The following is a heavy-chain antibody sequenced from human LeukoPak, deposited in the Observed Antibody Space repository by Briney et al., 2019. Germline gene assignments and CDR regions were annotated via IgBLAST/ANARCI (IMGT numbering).Heavy chain of an antibody. V-gene: IGHV3-21*01. J-gene: IGHJ4*02. Sequence: GGSLRLSCAASGFTFSSYSMNWVRQAPGKGLEWVSSISSSSSYIYYADSVKGRFTISRDNAKNSLYPQMNSLRAEDTAVYYCARLSIAVAGLDYWGQGTLVTVSS. CDR1: GFTFSSYS. CDR3: ARLSIAVAGLDY. D-gene: IGHD6-19*01. CDR2: ISSSSSYI.